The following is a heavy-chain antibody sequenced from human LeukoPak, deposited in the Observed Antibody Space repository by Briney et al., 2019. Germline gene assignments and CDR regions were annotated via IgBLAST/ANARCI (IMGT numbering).Heavy chain of an antibody. Sequence: GGSLRLFCAASGLTFSSCWMSWVRQAPGKGLEWVANIKQDGSEKYYVDSVKGRFTISRDNAKNSLYLQMNSLRAEDTAVYYCARARGMTTADYWGQGTLVTVSS. V-gene: IGHV3-7*01. CDR1: GLTFSSCW. J-gene: IGHJ4*02. D-gene: IGHD4-17*01. CDR2: IKQDGSEK. CDR3: ARARGMTTADY.